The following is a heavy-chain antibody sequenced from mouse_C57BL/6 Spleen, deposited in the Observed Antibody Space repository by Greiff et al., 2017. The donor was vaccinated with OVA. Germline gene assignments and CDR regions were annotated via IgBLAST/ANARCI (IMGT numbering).Heavy chain of an antibody. CDR3: ARGRNNCYGSSHWYFDV. CDR1: GYTFTSYW. D-gene: IGHD1-1*01. J-gene: IGHJ1*03. CDR2: IDPSDSET. V-gene: IGHV1-52*01. Sequence: QVQLQQPGAELVRPGSSVKLSCKASGYTFTSYWMHWVKQRPIQGLEWIGNIDPSDSETHYNQKFKDRATLTVDKSSSTAYMQLSSLTSEDSAVYYCARGRNNCYGSSHWYFDVWGTGTTVTVSS.